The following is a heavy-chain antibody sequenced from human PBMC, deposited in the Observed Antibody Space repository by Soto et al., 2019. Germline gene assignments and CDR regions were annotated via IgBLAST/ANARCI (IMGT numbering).Heavy chain of an antibody. J-gene: IGHJ6*02. Sequence: VPSVKVSCKASGYTFTGYYMHWVRQAPGQGLEWMGWINPNSGGTNYAQKFQGRVTMTRDTSISTAYMELSRLRSDDTAVYYCAPMYSSSSQLDVWGQGTTVTVSS. V-gene: IGHV1-2*02. CDR2: INPNSGGT. D-gene: IGHD6-6*01. CDR1: GYTFTGYY. CDR3: APMYSSSSQLDV.